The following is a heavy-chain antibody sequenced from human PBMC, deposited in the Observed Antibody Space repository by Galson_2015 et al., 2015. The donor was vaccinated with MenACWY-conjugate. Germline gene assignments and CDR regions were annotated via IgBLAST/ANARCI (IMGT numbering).Heavy chain of an antibody. V-gene: IGHV4-34*01. CDR1: GGSFSGYY. Sequence: SEPLSLTCGVYGGSFSGYYWSWIRQTPGKGLEWIGEINHSGSTNYNPSLKSRVTISVDTSKKQSSLMLSSVTAADTAMYYCARLRTAAADLVDYWGQGTLVTVSS. CDR3: ARLRTAAADLVDY. CDR2: INHSGST. D-gene: IGHD6-13*01. J-gene: IGHJ4*02.